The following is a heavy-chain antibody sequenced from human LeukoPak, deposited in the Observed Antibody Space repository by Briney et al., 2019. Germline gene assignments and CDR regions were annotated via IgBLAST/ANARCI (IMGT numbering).Heavy chain of an antibody. CDR1: GFTFSTYS. Sequence: SGGSLTLSCAASGFTFSTYSMNCVRQAPGKGLEWVSSISSSSSDKDYADSVKGRFTISRDNARNSLYLQMNSLRAEDTAVYYCARVGNSYGYVDYWGQGTLVTVSS. CDR2: ISSSSSDK. CDR3: ARVGNSYGYVDY. D-gene: IGHD5-18*01. J-gene: IGHJ4*02. V-gene: IGHV3-21*01.